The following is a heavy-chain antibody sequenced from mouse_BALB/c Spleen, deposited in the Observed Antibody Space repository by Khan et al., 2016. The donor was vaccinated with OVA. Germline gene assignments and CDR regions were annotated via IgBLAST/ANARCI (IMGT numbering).Heavy chain of an antibody. Sequence: QVQLKESGAELVKPGASVKLSCKTSGYTFTSYWIQWVKQRPGQGLGWIGEIFPGTGTTYYTENFKGKATLTIDTSSTTAYMQLSSLTSEDSAVYFCARGYFGNYEFAYWGQGTLVTVSS. D-gene: IGHD2-1*01. V-gene: IGHV1S132*01. J-gene: IGHJ3*01. CDR2: IFPGTGTT. CDR1: GYTFTSYW. CDR3: ARGYFGNYEFAY.